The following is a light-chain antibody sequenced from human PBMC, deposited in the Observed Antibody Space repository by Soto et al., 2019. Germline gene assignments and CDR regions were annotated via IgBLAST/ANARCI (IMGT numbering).Light chain of an antibody. J-gene: IGLJ1*01. CDR2: EVT. CDR3: SSHTSVNTRV. V-gene: IGLV2-14*01. CDR1: NSDVGTYDY. Sequence: QSVLTQPASVSGSPGQSIAISCTGTNSDVGTYDYVSWYQQYPDKAPKLIIYEVTQRPSGVSNRFSGSKSGNTASLTISGLQAEDEADYYCSSHTSVNTRVFGTGTKVTVL.